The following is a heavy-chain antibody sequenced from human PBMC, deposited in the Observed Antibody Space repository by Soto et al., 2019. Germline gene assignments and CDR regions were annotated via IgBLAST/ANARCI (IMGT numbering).Heavy chain of an antibody. V-gene: IGHV1-69*13. CDR1: GGTFSSYA. J-gene: IGHJ6*02. CDR2: IIPIFGTA. D-gene: IGHD4-17*01. CDR3: ASPWRPDYGGNSGGMDV. Sequence: GASVKVSCKASGGTFSSYAISWVRQAPGQGLEWMGGIIPIFGTANYAQKFQGGVTITADESTSTAYMELSSLRSEDTAVYYCASPWRPDYGGNSGGMDVWGQGTTVTVSS.